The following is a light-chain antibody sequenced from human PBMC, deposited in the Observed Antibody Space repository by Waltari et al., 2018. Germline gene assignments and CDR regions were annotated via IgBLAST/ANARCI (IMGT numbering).Light chain of an antibody. CDR1: DSDLGVYDF. CDR3: SSYTTSSAPGV. CDR2: EVS. J-gene: IGLJ1*01. V-gene: IGLV2-14*01. Sequence: QSALPQPASVSGSPGQSITISCSGTDSDLGVYDFVSWYQQHPGKAPHLIIYEVSNRPSGISNRFSASKSGNTASLTISGLQAEDEADYYCSSYTTSSAPGVFGTGTRVTVL.